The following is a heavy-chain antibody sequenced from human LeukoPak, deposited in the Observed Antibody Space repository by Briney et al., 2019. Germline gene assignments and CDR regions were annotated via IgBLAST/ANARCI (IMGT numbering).Heavy chain of an antibody. CDR1: GGTFSSYA. J-gene: IGHJ4*02. CDR2: IIPILGIA. Sequence: SVKVSCKASGGTFSSYAISWVRQAPGQGLEWMGRIIPILGIANYAQKFQGRVTITADKSTSTAYMELSSLRSEDTAVYYCARDRDSSSFDYWGQGTLVSVSS. V-gene: IGHV1-69*04. CDR3: ARDRDSSSFDY. D-gene: IGHD6-13*01.